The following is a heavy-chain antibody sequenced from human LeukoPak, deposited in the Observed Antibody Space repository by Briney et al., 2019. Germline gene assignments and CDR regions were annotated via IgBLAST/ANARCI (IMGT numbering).Heavy chain of an antibody. CDR2: IIPIFGTA. CDR1: GYTFTGYY. CDR3: ARDFSGGSYYDY. D-gene: IGHD2-15*01. Sequence: ASVKVSCKASGYTFTGYYMYWVRQAPGQGLEWMGGIIPIFGTANYAQKFQGRVTITADKSTSTAYMELSSLRSEDTAVYYCARDFSGGSYYDYWGQGTLVTVSS. V-gene: IGHV1-69*06. J-gene: IGHJ4*02.